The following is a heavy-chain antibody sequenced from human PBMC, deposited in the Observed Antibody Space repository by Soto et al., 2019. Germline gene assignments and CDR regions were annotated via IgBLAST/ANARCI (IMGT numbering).Heavy chain of an antibody. CDR3: ARNGVAGMDF. CDR1: GDTFTSYA. V-gene: IGHV1-69*06. Sequence: QLQLVQSGAEVKNPGSSVKVSCTASGDTFTSYAFSWVRQSPGQGLEWMGGIIPMFGTRNYAQKFQGRLTITADKSTSTVYMEVSGLRSEDTAVYFCARNGVAGMDFWGQGTLVTVSS. CDR2: IIPMFGTR. D-gene: IGHD3-3*01. J-gene: IGHJ4*02.